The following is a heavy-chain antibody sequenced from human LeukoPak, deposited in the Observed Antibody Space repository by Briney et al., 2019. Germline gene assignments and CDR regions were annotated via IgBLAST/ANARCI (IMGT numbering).Heavy chain of an antibody. CDR3: AREGLVGATTLDY. D-gene: IGHD1-26*01. CDR2: IKQDGSAK. J-gene: IGHJ4*02. Sequence: AGGSLRLSCAASGFTFSSFWMTWVRQTPGKGLEWVANIKQDGSAKYYVDSVKGRFTISRDNAKNSLYLQMNSLRAEDTAVYYCAREGLVGATTLDYWGQGTLVTVSS. V-gene: IGHV3-7*01. CDR1: GFTFSSFW.